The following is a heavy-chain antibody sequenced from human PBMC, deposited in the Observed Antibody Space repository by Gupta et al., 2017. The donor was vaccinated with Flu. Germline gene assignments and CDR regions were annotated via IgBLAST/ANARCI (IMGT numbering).Heavy chain of an antibody. CDR1: GVAFSYAW. Sequence: EVQLVESGGGLVKPGGSLRLSCADSGVAFSYAWLSWVRQAPGKGLEWIGRIRSKSDGETTDYAPPVIGRFTISRDDSETTLYLQMNSLKTEDTGVYYCTTEVGRCYWGQGTLVTVSA. CDR2: IRSKSDGETT. CDR3: TTEVGRCY. D-gene: IGHD4-17*01. J-gene: IGHJ4*02. V-gene: IGHV3-15*01.